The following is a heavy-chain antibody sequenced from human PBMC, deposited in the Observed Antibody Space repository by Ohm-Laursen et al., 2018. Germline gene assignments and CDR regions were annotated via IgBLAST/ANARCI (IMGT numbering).Heavy chain of an antibody. D-gene: IGHD3-3*01. Sequence: GTLSLTCTVSGGSISSYYWSWIRQPPGKGLEWIGYIYYSGSTNYNPSLKSRVTISVDTSKNQFSLKLSSVTAADTAVYYCASSRFLEWSLAFDYWGQGTLVTVSS. CDR1: GGSISSYY. CDR3: ASSRFLEWSLAFDY. CDR2: IYYSGST. V-gene: IGHV4-59*01. J-gene: IGHJ4*02.